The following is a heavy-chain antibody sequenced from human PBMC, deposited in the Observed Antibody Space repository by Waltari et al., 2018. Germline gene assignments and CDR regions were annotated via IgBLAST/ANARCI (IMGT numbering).Heavy chain of an antibody. CDR1: GGTFSSYT. Sequence: QVQLVQSGAEVKKPGSSVKVSCKASGGTFSSYTISWVRQAPGQGLEWMGRIIPILGIANDAQKFQGRVTITADKSTSTAYRERSSLRSEDTAVYYCARDSWFGVGATSWFDPWGQGTLVTVSS. V-gene: IGHV1-69*08. D-gene: IGHD1-26*01. CDR2: IIPILGIA. J-gene: IGHJ5*02. CDR3: ARDSWFGVGATSWFDP.